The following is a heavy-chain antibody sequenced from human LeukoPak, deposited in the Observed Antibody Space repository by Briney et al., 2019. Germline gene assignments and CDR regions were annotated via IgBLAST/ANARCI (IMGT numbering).Heavy chain of an antibody. CDR1: GTSFSSYY. CDR2: VNHSGYT. Sequence: PSETLSLTCAVSGTSFSSYYWSWIRQPPGKGLEWIGEVNHSGYTNDNPSLKSRVTKSVDTSKNQFSLRLRSVTAADTGVYFCARMTAGHDFWGQGPLVTVSS. D-gene: IGHD2-21*02. V-gene: IGHV4-34*01. J-gene: IGHJ4*02. CDR3: ARMTAGHDF.